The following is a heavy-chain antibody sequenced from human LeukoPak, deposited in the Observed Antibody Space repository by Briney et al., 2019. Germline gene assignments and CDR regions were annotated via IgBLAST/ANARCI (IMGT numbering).Heavy chain of an antibody. V-gene: IGHV3-49*03. J-gene: IGHJ4*02. D-gene: IGHD3-22*01. CDR3: TRGRAYYYDTSGYYYSGYFDY. Sequence: GGSLRLSCTASGFTFGDYAMSWFRQAPGKGLEWVGFIRSKAYGGTTEYAASVKGRFTISRDDSESIAYLQMSSLKTEDTAVYYCTRGRAYYYDTSGYYYSGYFDYWGQGTLVTVSS. CDR1: GFTFGDYA. CDR2: IRSKAYGGTT.